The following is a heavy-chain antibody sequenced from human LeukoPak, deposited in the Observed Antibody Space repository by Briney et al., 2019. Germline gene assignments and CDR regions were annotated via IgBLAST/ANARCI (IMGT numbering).Heavy chain of an antibody. V-gene: IGHV3-7*01. CDR1: GFTFSSYW. CDR3: ARGGAAAGTPYYFDY. CDR2: INQDGSEK. D-gene: IGHD6-13*01. J-gene: IGHJ4*02. Sequence: GGSLRLSCAASGFTFSSYWMSWVRQAPGKGLEWVANINQDGSEKYYVDSVKGRFTISRDNAKNSLYLQMNSLRAEDTAVYYCARGGAAAGTPYYFDYWGQGTLVTVSS.